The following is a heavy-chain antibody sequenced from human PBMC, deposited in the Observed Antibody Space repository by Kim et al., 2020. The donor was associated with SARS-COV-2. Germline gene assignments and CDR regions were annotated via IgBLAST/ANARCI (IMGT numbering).Heavy chain of an antibody. CDR2: IYYSGST. CDR3: ARDKGGVTIFRVATI. Sequence: SETLSLTCTVSGGSISSGGSYWSWIRQHPGKGLEWIGYIYYSGSTSYNPSLKSRVTISLDTSKNQFSLKLSSVTAADTAVYYCARDKGGVTIFRVATIWGQGTLVTVSS. J-gene: IGHJ4*02. CDR1: GGSISSGGSY. D-gene: IGHD3-3*01. V-gene: IGHV4-31*03.